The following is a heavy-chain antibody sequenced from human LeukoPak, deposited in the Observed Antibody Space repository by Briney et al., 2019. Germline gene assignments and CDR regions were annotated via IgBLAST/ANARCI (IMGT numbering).Heavy chain of an antibody. D-gene: IGHD3-9*01. CDR3: AGDPSRDWAPYAVDV. Sequence: PSETLSLTCTVSGGSISNYYWTWIRQPPGKGLEWIGYISYSGSTNYNPSLKSQVTISSDPSKNQFSLRLSSVTAADAAVHYCAGDPSRDWAPYAVDVWGLGTTVIVSS. V-gene: IGHV4-59*12. CDR1: GGSISNYY. J-gene: IGHJ6*02. CDR2: ISYSGST.